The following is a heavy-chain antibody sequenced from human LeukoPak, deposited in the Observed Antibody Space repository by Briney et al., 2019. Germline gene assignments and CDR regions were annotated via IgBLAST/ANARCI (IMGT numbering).Heavy chain of an antibody. CDR1: GYTFTSYG. CDR2: ISANNGNT. J-gene: IGHJ4*02. D-gene: IGHD5-12*01. CDR3: ARDLLAMIPSFSAEY. V-gene: IGHV1-18*01. Sequence: ASVKVSCKASGYTFTSYGISWVRQAPGQGLEWMGWISANNGNTIYAQKLQGRVTMTTDTSTSTAYMELRSLRSDDTVVYYCARDLLAMIPSFSAEYWGQGTLVTVSS.